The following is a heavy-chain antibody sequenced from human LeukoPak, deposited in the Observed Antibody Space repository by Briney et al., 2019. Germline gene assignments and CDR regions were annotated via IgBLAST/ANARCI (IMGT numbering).Heavy chain of an antibody. CDR3: ARDPPGRGYYDY. Sequence: GGSLRLSCAASGFTVSSNYMSWVRQAPGKGLGWVSVIYSGGSTYYADSVKGRFTISRDNSKDTLYLQMNSLRAEDTAVYYCARDPPGRGYYDYWGQGTLVTVSS. V-gene: IGHV3-53*01. D-gene: IGHD2-15*01. CDR2: IYSGGST. CDR1: GFTVSSNY. J-gene: IGHJ4*02.